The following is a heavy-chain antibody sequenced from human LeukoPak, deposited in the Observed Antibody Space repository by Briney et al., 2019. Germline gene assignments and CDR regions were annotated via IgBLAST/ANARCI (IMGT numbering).Heavy chain of an antibody. Sequence: SVKVSCKASGGTFSSYAISWVRQAPGQGLEWMGGIIPIFGTANYAQKLQGRVTITTGESMSTAYMELSSLRSEDTAVYYCARARSPSSGYLLRDHNWFDPWGQGTLVTVSS. V-gene: IGHV1-69*05. CDR3: ARARSPSSGYLLRDHNWFDP. CDR2: IIPIFGTA. J-gene: IGHJ5*02. D-gene: IGHD3-22*01. CDR1: GGTFSSYA.